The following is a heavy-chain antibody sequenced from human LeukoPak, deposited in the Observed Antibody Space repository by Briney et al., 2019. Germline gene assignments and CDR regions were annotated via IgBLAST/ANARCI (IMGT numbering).Heavy chain of an antibody. D-gene: IGHD2-21*01. V-gene: IGHV3-7*01. CDR2: IKQDGSEK. CDR1: GFTFSSYW. CDR3: GREGSIVPRTDY. J-gene: IGHJ4*02. Sequence: GGSLRLSCAASGFTFSSYWMIWVRQAPGKGLEWVANIKQDGSEKYYVDSVKGRFTISRDNSKNALYLQMKGLKTEDTGVYYCGREGSIVPRTDYWARGPLVIVPS.